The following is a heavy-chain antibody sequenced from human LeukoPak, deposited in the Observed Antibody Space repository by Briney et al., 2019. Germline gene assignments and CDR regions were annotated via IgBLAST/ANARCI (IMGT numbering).Heavy chain of an antibody. D-gene: IGHD6-13*01. CDR2: IYYSGST. J-gene: IGHJ4*02. CDR3: ARRLIAAAGMFGVDY. CDR1: GGSISSYY. Sequence: SETLSLTCTVSGGSISSYYWGWIRQPPGKGLEWIGSIYYSGSTYYNPSLKSRVTISVDTSKNQFSLKLSSVTAADTAVYYCARRLIAAAGMFGVDYWGQGTLVTVSS. V-gene: IGHV4-39*01.